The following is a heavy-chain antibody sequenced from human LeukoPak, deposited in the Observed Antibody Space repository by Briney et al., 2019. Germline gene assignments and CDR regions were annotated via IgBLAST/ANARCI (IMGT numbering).Heavy chain of an antibody. Sequence: ASVKVSCKASGYTFTSYGISWVRQAPGQGLEWMGWISAYNGNTNYAQKLQGRVTMTTDTSTSTAYMELRSLRSDDTAVYYRARVGYGDYYYYYYYMDVWGKGTTVTISS. CDR3: ARVGYGDYYYYYYYMDV. CDR1: GYTFTSYG. V-gene: IGHV1-18*01. J-gene: IGHJ6*03. CDR2: ISAYNGNT. D-gene: IGHD4-17*01.